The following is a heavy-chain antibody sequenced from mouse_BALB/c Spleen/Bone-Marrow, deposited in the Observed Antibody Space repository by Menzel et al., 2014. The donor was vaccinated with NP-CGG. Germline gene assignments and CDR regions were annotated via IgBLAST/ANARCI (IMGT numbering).Heavy chain of an antibody. Sequence: EVQLVESGGGLVKPGGSLKLSCAASGFTFSSYTMSWVRQTPEKRLEWVATISSGGSYTYYPDSVKGRFTISRDNAKNTLYLQMSSLKSEDTAMYYCTRDPYYYGSSYAMDYWGKGTSVPVSS. CDR1: GFTFSSYT. CDR2: ISSGGSYT. CDR3: TRDPYYYGSSYAMDY. V-gene: IGHV5-6-4*01. D-gene: IGHD1-1*01. J-gene: IGHJ4*01.